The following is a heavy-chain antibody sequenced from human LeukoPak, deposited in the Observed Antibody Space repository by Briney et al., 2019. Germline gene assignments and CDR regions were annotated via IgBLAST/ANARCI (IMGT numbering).Heavy chain of an antibody. Sequence: SETLSLTCAVSGGSFTIYQWSWIRQSPGKGLEWIGDINRSGSTDYNPALRSRVFISMDTSKNQFSLQLSSVTTADTAVYYCARGGAADYWGQGTLVTVSS. D-gene: IGHD4/OR15-4a*01. CDR1: GGSFTIYQ. J-gene: IGHJ4*02. CDR3: ARGGAADY. V-gene: IGHV4-34*01. CDR2: INRSGST.